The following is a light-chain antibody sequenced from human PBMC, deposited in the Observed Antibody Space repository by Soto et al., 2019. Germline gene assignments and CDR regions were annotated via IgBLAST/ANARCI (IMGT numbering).Light chain of an antibody. CDR1: SSNIGAGYD. J-gene: IGLJ2*01. CDR2: ANS. CDR3: QSYDSSLSGSV. V-gene: IGLV1-40*01. Sequence: QSVLTQPPSVSGAPGQRVTISCTGSSSNIGAGYDVHWYQQLPGTAPKLLIYANSLRPSGVPDRFSDSKSGTSASLAITGLQAEDEADYYCQSYDSSLSGSVFGGGTQLTVL.